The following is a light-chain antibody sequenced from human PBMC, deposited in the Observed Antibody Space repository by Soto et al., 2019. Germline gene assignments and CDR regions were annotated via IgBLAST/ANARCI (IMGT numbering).Light chain of an antibody. CDR2: FAS. CDR3: QHYDEWPLT. J-gene: IGKJ4*01. CDR1: QSVSNN. Sequence: EIVMTQSPATLSVSPGERATLSCRASQSVSNNLAWYQQKPGQAPRLLIYFASTMATGIPARFSGSGSGTQFTLTITSLQSEDVAVYYCQHYDEWPLTFGGGTKVETK. V-gene: IGKV3-15*01.